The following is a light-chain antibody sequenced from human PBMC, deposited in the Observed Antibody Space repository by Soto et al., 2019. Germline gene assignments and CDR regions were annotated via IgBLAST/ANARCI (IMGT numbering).Light chain of an antibody. CDR2: EVV. J-gene: IGLJ1*01. V-gene: IGLV2-8*01. CDR3: SSYSDTNICV. Sequence: QSVLTQPPSASGSPGQSVTISCTGTKSDIGVYDFVSWYQHHPGKAPRLIIYEVVQRPSGVPDRFSGSKSGNTASLTVSGLQAEDEADYYCSSYSDTNICVFGTGTKVTVL. CDR1: KSDIGVYDF.